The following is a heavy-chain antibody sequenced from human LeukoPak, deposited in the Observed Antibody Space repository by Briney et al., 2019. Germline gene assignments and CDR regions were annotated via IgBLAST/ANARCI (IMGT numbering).Heavy chain of an antibody. CDR3: ATYRQVLLPFES. D-gene: IGHD2-8*02. J-gene: IGHJ4*02. CDR1: GYTFTNHY. Sequence: ASVKVSCKASGYTFTNHYMHWVRQAPGQGLEWMGWINPNSGGTNYAQKFQGRVTMTRDTSISTAYMELSRLRSDDTAVYYCATYRQVLLPFESWGQGTLVTVSS. CDR2: INPNSGGT. V-gene: IGHV1-2*02.